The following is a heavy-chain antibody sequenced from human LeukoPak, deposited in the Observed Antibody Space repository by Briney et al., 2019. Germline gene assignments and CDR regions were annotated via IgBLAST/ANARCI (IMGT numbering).Heavy chain of an antibody. Sequence: SETLSLTCTVSGGSVSSGSYYWSWIRQPPGKGLEWIGYIYYSGSTNYNPSLKSRVTISVDTSKNQFSLNLSSVTAADTAVYYCARANTGYYYGSGRGMDVWGQGTTVTNSS. CDR3: ARANTGYYYGSGRGMDV. CDR1: GGSVSSGSYY. CDR2: IYYSGST. D-gene: IGHD3-10*01. V-gene: IGHV4-61*01. J-gene: IGHJ6*02.